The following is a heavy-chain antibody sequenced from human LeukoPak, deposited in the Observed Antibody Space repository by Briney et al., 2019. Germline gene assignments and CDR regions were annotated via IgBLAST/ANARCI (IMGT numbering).Heavy chain of an antibody. J-gene: IGHJ4*02. Sequence: PGGSLRLSCAASGFTFSSYGMSWVRQAPGKGLEWVSAISGSGGSTYYADSVKGRFTISRDNSKNTLYLQMNSLRAEDTAVYYCARRAGAYSHPYDYWGQGALVTVPS. CDR3: ARRAGAYSHPYDY. D-gene: IGHD4/OR15-4a*01. CDR2: ISGSGGST. CDR1: GFTFSSYG. V-gene: IGHV3-23*01.